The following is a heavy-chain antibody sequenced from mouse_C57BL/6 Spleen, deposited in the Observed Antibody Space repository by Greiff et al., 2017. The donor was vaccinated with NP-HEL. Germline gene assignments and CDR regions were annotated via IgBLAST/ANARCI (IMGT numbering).Heavy chain of an antibody. CDR2: INPYNGDT. CDR1: GYSFTGYF. J-gene: IGHJ3*01. D-gene: IGHD2-3*01. Sequence: EVKLVESGPELVKPGDSVKISCKASGYSFTGYFMNWVMQSHGKSLEWIGRINPYNGDTFYNQKFKGKATLTVDKSSSTAHMELRSLTSEDSAVYYCASDDGYYQAWFAYWGQGTLVTVSA. CDR3: ASDDGYYQAWFAY. V-gene: IGHV1-20*01.